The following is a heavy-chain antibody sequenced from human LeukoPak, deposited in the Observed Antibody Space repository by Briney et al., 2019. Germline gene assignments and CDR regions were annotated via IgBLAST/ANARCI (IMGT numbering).Heavy chain of an antibody. CDR1: GFTFSNYW. CDR2: INSDGSRT. D-gene: IGHD3-3*01. J-gene: IGHJ4*02. V-gene: IGHV3-74*01. CDR3: ARDFSGSIDY. Sequence: GGSLRLSCAASGFTFSNYWMHWVRQAPGKGLVWVSHINSDGSRTNYAASVKGRFTISRDNAKNTLYLHMNSLRAEDTAIYFCARDFSGSIDYWGQGTQVTVSS.